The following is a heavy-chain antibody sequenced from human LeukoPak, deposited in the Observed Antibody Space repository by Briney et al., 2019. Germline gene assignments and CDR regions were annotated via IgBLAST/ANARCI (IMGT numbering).Heavy chain of an antibody. CDR2: ISYDGSNK. J-gene: IGHJ4*02. D-gene: IGHD6-19*01. CDR1: GFTFSKYG. V-gene: IGHV3-30*03. Sequence: PGGSLRLSCASSGFTFSKYGMHWVRQAPGKGLEWVAVISYDGSNKYYADSVKGRFTISRDNSKNTLYLQMNSLRAEDTAVYYCASQYSSGWYVGFDYWGQGTLVTVSS. CDR3: ASQYSSGWYVGFDY.